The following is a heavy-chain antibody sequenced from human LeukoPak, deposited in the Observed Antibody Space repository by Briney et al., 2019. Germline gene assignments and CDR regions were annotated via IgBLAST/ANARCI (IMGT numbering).Heavy chain of an antibody. CDR2: IYHSGST. D-gene: IGHD3-16*01. CDR1: GGSISSSNW. CDR3: AKITFGGVLPLDY. J-gene: IGHJ4*02. Sequence: KPSGTLSPTCAVSGGSISSSNWWSWVRQPPGKGLEWIGEIYHSGSTNYNPSLKSRVTISVDKSKNQFSLKLSSVTAADTAVYYCAKITFGGVLPLDYWGQGTLVTVSS. V-gene: IGHV4-4*02.